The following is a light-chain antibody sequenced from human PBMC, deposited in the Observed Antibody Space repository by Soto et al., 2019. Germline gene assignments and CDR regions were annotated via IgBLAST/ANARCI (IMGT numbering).Light chain of an antibody. J-gene: IGKJ1*01. V-gene: IGKV3-20*01. CDR1: QSVTSSY. Sequence: EIVLTQSPGTLSLSPGERATLSCRARQSVTSSYLAWYQHKRGQAPRLLIYGASNRATGIPDRFSGSGSGTDFTLTISRLEPEDFAVYYCQQFGSSPPWTFGQGTKVEIK. CDR3: QQFGSSPPWT. CDR2: GAS.